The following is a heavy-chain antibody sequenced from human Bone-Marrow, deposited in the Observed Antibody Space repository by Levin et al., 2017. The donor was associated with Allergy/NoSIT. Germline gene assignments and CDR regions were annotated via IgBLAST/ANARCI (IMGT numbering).Heavy chain of an antibody. D-gene: IGHD3-16*01. CDR1: GFSIRSFA. Sequence: GGSLRLSCTASGFSIRSFAMHWVRQAPGKGLEWVAMISYDGKKKDYSDSVKGRFTVSRDNSQNTLFVQMDSLRTEDSAVYYCARDDGPQQRIYNNVWGDYDYISHYNFDVWGQGTPVIVSS. J-gene: IGHJ6*02. CDR2: ISYDGKKK. CDR3: ARDDGPQQRIYNNVWGDYDYISHYNFDV. V-gene: IGHV3-30*03.